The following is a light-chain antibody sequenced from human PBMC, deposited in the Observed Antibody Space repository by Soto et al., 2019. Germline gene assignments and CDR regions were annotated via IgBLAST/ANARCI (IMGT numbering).Light chain of an antibody. CDR3: QQYDTSPRT. Sequence: EIVLTQSPGTLSLSPGEKATLSCRASQSVSSNYLAWYQQKRGQAPRLLIYGASSRATGIPTRVSGSGSGTDFTLTISRLEPEDFAVYYCQQYDTSPRTFGQGTKVEI. J-gene: IGKJ1*01. V-gene: IGKV3-20*01. CDR1: QSVSSNY. CDR2: GAS.